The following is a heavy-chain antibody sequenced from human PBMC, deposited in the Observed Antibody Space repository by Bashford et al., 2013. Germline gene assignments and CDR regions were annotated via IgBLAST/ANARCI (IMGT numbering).Heavy chain of an antibody. Sequence: SETLSLTCTVSGGSISSGDYYWSWIRQPPGKGLEWIGYIYYSGSTYYNPSLKSRVTISVDTSKNQFSLKLSSVTAADTAVYYCARGDIVVVVAATTYYYYGMDVWGQGTTVTVSS. V-gene: IGHV4-30-4*01. CDR3: ARGDIVVVVAATTYYYYGMDV. J-gene: IGHJ6*02. D-gene: IGHD2-15*01. CDR2: IYYSGST. CDR1: GGSISSGDYY.